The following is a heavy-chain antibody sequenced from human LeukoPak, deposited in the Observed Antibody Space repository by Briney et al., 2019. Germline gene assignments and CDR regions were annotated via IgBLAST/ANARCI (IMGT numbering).Heavy chain of an antibody. CDR1: GFTFSSYA. D-gene: IGHD3-22*01. J-gene: IGHJ3*02. CDR2: ISGSGGST. CDR3: AKDPLVVVVIWAFDI. V-gene: IGHV3-23*01. Sequence: RGSLRLSCAASGFTFSSYAMSWVRQAPGKGLEWVSAISGSGGSTYYADSVKGRFTISRDNSKNTLYLQMNSLRAEDTAVYYCAKDPLVVVVIWAFDIWGQGTMVTVSS.